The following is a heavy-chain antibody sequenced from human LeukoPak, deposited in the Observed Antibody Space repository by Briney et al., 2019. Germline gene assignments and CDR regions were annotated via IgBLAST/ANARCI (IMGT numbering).Heavy chain of an antibody. CDR2: IYYSGST. J-gene: IGHJ4*02. CDR3: ARWNILTGYSLDY. D-gene: IGHD3-9*01. V-gene: IGHV4-59*01. Sequence: PSETLSLTCTVSGGSISSYYWSWIRQPPGKGLEWIGYIYYSGSTNYNPSLKSRATIPVDTSKNQFSLKLSSVTAADTAVYYCARWNILTGYSLDYWGQGTLVTVSS. CDR1: GGSISSYY.